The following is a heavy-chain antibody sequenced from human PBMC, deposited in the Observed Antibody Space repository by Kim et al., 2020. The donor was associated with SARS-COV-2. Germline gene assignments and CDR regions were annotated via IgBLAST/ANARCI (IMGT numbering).Heavy chain of an antibody. CDR2: ISYDGTYR. CDR1: GFTFNSYV. Sequence: GGSLRLSCAASGFTFNSYVMHWVRRAPGKGLEWVAVISYDGTYRFYTESVRGRFTISRDNSKNTLYLQMNSLRPDDTAVYHCARDWSRAIATPRFDYWGQGTLVTVSS. V-gene: IGHV3-30-3*01. D-gene: IGHD6-13*01. J-gene: IGHJ4*02. CDR3: ARDWSRAIATPRFDY.